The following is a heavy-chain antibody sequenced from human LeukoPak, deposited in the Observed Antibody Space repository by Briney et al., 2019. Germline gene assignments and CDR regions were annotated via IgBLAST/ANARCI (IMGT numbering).Heavy chain of an antibody. Sequence: GGSLRLSCAASGFTFSSYGMHWVRQAPGKGLEWVAVISYDGSNKYYADSVKGRFTISRDNAKNSLYLQMNNLRAEDTAVYYCARDRGRARVDWGQGTLVTVSS. CDR1: GFTFSSYG. CDR2: ISYDGSNK. D-gene: IGHD3-16*01. J-gene: IGHJ4*02. V-gene: IGHV3-30*03. CDR3: ARDRGRARVD.